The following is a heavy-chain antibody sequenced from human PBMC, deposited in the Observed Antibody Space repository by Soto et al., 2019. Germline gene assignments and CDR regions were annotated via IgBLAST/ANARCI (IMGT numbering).Heavy chain of an antibody. Sequence: QVQLVQSGAEVKKPGASVKVSCKASGYTFTSYDINWVRQATGQGLEWMGWTNPNSGNTGYAQKFQGRVTMTRNTSISTAYMELSSLRSEDTAVYYCARGRGDIVLMVYAKYFDYWGQGTLVTVSS. CDR2: TNPNSGNT. V-gene: IGHV1-8*01. CDR1: GYTFTSYD. D-gene: IGHD2-8*01. J-gene: IGHJ4*02. CDR3: ARGRGDIVLMVYAKYFDY.